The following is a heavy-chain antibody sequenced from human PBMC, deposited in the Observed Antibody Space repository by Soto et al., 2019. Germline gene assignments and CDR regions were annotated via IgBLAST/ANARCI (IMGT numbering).Heavy chain of an antibody. CDR3: ARGGAARPDY. V-gene: IGHV3-48*01. Sequence: PGGSLRLSCVASGFSFSSYGMNWVRQAPGKGLEWVSYISSSSSTMSYADSVKGRLTISRDNARNSLFLQINSLRAEDTAVYYCARGGAARPDYWAQGTLVTVSS. J-gene: IGHJ4*02. CDR2: ISSSSSTM. CDR1: GFSFSSYG.